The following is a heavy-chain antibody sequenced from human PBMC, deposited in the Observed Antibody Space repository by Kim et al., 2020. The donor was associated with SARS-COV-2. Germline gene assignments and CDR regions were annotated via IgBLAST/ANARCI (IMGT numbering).Heavy chain of an antibody. Sequence: SETLSLTCTVSGGSISSSSYYWDWIRQPPGKGLEWIGSIYYSGRTHYNPSLKSRVTISVHTSKNQFSLKLSSVTAADTAVYYCARRHSSGWYGLDYWGQGTLVSVSS. CDR2: IYYSGRT. V-gene: IGHV4-39*01. CDR3: ARRHSSGWYGLDY. CDR1: GGSISSSSYY. J-gene: IGHJ4*02. D-gene: IGHD6-19*01.